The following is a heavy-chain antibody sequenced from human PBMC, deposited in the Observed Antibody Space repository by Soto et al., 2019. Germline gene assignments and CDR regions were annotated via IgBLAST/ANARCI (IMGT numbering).Heavy chain of an antibody. J-gene: IGHJ4*02. CDR1: GFTFSAYW. V-gene: IGHV3-7*05. Sequence: EVQLVESGGGLVQPGGSLRLSCAASGFTFSAYWMSWVRQAPGKGPEWVANIRGDGRENYYVDSVKGRFTISRDNAKSTRFLQMNSLRAEDTAVYYCASCVGAVPGSNWGQGPLVTVSP. D-gene: IGHD6-19*01. CDR3: ASCVGAVPGSN. CDR2: IRGDGREN.